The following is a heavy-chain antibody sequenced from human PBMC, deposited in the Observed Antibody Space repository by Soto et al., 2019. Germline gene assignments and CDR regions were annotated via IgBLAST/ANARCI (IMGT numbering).Heavy chain of an antibody. CDR2: ISAYNGNT. CDR3: ASYDSSGYYYNYYGMDV. D-gene: IGHD3-22*01. CDR1: GYTFTSYG. Sequence: QVQLVQSGAEVKKPGASVKVSCKASGYTFTSYGISWVRQAPGQGLEWMGWISAYNGNTNYAQKLKGRVTMTTDTSTSTAYMELRSLRSDDTAMYYCASYDSSGYYYNYYGMDVWGQGTTVTVSS. V-gene: IGHV1-18*04. J-gene: IGHJ6*02.